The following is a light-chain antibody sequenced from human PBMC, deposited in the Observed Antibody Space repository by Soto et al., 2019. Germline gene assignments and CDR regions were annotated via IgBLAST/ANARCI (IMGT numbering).Light chain of an antibody. J-gene: IGLJ3*02. CDR1: SSDIGRYDY. CDR2: DVN. V-gene: IGLV2-14*03. Sequence: QSVLTQPDSVSGSPGQSIAISCTGSSSDIGRYDYVSWYQQHPGKAPRLVMYDVNNRPSGVPNRFSGSKSGNTASLTIAGLQADDEADYYCCSYAGSYTYWVFGGGTKLTVL. CDR3: CSYAGSYTYWV.